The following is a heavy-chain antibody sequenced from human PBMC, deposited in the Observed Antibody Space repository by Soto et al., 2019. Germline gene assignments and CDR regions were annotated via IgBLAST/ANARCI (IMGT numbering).Heavy chain of an antibody. Sequence: AXETLSLTCSVAGYSVSSGDYYWSWIRQPPGKGLEWIGHVYFSGSTNYIPSLKSRLTMSVDTAKNQFSLKLNSVTAADTAVYYCARIPVDTYMIYWSDHWGQGTQVTVSS. CDR2: VYFSGST. CDR3: ARIPVDTYMIYWSDH. CDR1: GYSVSSGDYY. D-gene: IGHD3-16*01. V-gene: IGHV4-61*08. J-gene: IGHJ5*02.